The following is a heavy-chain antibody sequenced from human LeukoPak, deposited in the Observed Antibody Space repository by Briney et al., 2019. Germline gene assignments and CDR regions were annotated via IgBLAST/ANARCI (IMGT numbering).Heavy chain of an antibody. Sequence: ASVKVSCKASGYTFTSYYMHWVRQAPGQGLEWMGIINPSGGSTSYAQKFQGRVTMTRHTSTSTVYMELSSLRSEDTAVYYCARDSSYGDQPYYFDYWGQGTLVSVSS. V-gene: IGHV1-46*01. CDR3: ARDSSYGDQPYYFDY. D-gene: IGHD4-17*01. CDR2: INPSGGST. J-gene: IGHJ4*02. CDR1: GYTFTSYY.